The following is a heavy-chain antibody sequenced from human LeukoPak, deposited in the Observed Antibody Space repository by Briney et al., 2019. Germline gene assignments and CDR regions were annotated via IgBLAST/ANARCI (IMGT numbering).Heavy chain of an antibody. J-gene: IGHJ4*02. V-gene: IGHV4-38-2*02. D-gene: IGHD3-22*01. CDR3: ARGSYYYDSSGYYLGGRYFDY. CDR1: GYSISSGYY. CDR2: IYHSGST. Sequence: SETLSLTCTVSGYSISSGYYWGWIRQPPGKGLEGIGSIYHSGSTYYNPSLKSRVTISVDTSKNQFSLKLSSVTAADTAVYYCARGSYYYDSSGYYLGGRYFDYWGQGTLVTVSS.